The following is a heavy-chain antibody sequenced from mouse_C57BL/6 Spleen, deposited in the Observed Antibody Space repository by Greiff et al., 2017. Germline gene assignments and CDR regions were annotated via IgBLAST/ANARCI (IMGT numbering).Heavy chain of an antibody. CDR3: ARSYDSSYGWYFDV. V-gene: IGHV5-17*01. CDR1: GFTFSDYG. J-gene: IGHJ1*03. D-gene: IGHD1-1*01. Sequence: EVQLVESGGGLVKPGGSLKLSCAASGFTFSDYGMHWVRQAPEQGLEWVAYISSGSSTIYYADTVKGSFTISIDNTKNTLFLQMTSLRSEDAAMYYCARSYDSSYGWYFDVWGTGTTVTVSS. CDR2: ISSGSSTI.